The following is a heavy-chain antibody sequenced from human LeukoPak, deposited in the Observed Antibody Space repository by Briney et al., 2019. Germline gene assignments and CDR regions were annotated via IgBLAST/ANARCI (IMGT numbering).Heavy chain of an antibody. D-gene: IGHD3-9*01. Sequence: GGSLRLSCAASGFTFSSYAMHWVRQAPGKGLEWVAVISYDGSNKYYADSVKGRFTISRDNSKNTLYLQMNSLRAEDTAVYYCARDQSYDILTGYYGSGVDYWGQGTLVTVSS. V-gene: IGHV3-30*04. CDR2: ISYDGSNK. CDR1: GFTFSSYA. J-gene: IGHJ4*02. CDR3: ARDQSYDILTGYYGSGVDY.